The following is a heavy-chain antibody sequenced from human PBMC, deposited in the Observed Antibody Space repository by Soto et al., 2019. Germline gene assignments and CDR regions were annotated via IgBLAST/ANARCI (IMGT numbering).Heavy chain of an antibody. CDR3: ARWRYYVSGSSHYGMDV. J-gene: IGHJ6*02. CDR1: GGSISSGDYY. V-gene: IGHV4-30-4*01. Sequence: SETLSLTCTVSGGSISSGDYYWSWIRQPPGKGLEWIGYIYYSGSTYYNTSLKSRVTISVDTSKNQFSLKLSSVTAADTAVYYCARWRYYVSGSSHYGMDVWGQGTRVTVS. D-gene: IGHD3-10*01. CDR2: IYYSGST.